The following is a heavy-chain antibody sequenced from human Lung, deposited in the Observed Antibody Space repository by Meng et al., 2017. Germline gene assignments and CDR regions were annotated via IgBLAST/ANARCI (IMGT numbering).Heavy chain of an antibody. Sequence: QGHLAQAGPEVRKPGAPVKVSCQATGYSFTNYGINWVRQAPGKGLEWMGWTSTYNSNRNYAQSLQGRVTMTTDTSTTTAYMELRSLTFDDTAVYYCARGRHCSSTTCYLSDSWGQGTLVTVSS. CDR1: GYSFTNYG. CDR2: TSTYNSNR. CDR3: ARGRHCSSTTCYLSDS. J-gene: IGHJ4*02. D-gene: IGHD2-2*01. V-gene: IGHV1-18*01.